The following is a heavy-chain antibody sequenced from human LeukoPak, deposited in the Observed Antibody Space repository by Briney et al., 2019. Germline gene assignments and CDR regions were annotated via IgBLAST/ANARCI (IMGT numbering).Heavy chain of an antibody. CDR2: INHGGST. CDR3: ARGRERGAGAAKKKPQQLVPRDAFDI. D-gene: IGHD6-13*01. V-gene: IGHV4-34*01. CDR1: GGSFSGDF. Sequence: PSETLSLTCAVYGGSFSGDFWSWIRQSPGKGLEWIGEINHGGSTTYNPSLQSRVTISVDTSKNQFSLKLSSVTAADTAVYYCARGRERGAGAAKKKPQQLVPRDAFDIWGQGTMVTVSS. J-gene: IGHJ3*02.